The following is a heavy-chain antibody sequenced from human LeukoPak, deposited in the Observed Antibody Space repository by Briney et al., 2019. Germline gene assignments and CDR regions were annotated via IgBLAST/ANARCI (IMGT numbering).Heavy chain of an antibody. CDR3: ARDGSGLMDV. CDR2: IYYSGST. V-gene: IGHV4-31*03. CDR1: GGSISSGGYY. D-gene: IGHD3-10*01. Sequence: SETLSLTCTVSGGSISSGGYYWSWIRQHPGKGLEWIGYIYYSGSTYYNPSLKSRVTISVDTSKNQFSLKLSSVTAADTAVYYCARDGSGLMDVWGQGTTVTVSS. J-gene: IGHJ6*02.